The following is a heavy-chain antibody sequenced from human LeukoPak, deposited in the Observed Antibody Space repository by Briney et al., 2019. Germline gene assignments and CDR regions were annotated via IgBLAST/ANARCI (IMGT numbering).Heavy chain of an antibody. D-gene: IGHD3-22*01. Sequence: ASVKVSCKASGYTFTSYGISWVRQAPGQGLEWMGWISAYNGNTNYAQKLQGRVTMTTDTSTSTAYMELRSLRSDDTAVYYCARVMYYDSRGYYYLLGDAFDIWGQGTMVTVSS. CDR3: ARVMYYDSRGYYYLLGDAFDI. CDR2: ISAYNGNT. V-gene: IGHV1-18*01. J-gene: IGHJ3*02. CDR1: GYTFTSYG.